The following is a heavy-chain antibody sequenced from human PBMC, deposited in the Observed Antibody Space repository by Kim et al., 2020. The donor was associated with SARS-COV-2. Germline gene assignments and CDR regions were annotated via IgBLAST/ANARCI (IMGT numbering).Heavy chain of an antibody. CDR3: ARLALAARPGAVYYYGMDV. D-gene: IGHD6-6*01. CDR2: IYPGDSDT. Sequence: GESLKISCKGSGYSFTSYWIGWVRQMPGKGLEWMGIIYPGDSDTRYSPSFQGQVTISADKSISTAYLQWSSLKASDTAMYYCARLALAARPGAVYYYGMDVWGQGTTVTVSS. CDR1: GYSFTSYW. V-gene: IGHV5-51*01. J-gene: IGHJ6*02.